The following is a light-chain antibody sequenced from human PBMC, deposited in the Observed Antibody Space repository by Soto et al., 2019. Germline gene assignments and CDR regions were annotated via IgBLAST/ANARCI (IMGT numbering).Light chain of an antibody. Sequence: ETVMTQSPATLSVSPGERATLSCRASQTVSSNLAWYQQKPGQSPRLLIYGASSRASGIPDRFSGIGSGTDFTLTISRLEPDDFAVYFCQQYGRSITFSQGTRLEIK. CDR2: GAS. CDR3: QQYGRSIT. V-gene: IGKV3-20*01. CDR1: QTVSSN. J-gene: IGKJ5*01.